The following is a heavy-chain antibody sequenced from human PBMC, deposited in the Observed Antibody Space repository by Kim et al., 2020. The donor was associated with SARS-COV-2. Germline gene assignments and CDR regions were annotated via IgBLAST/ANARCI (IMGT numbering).Heavy chain of an antibody. D-gene: IGHD3-22*01. CDR1: GFTFGDYA. V-gene: IGHV3-9*01. CDR2: ISWNSGSI. J-gene: IGHJ4*02. CDR3: AKDGGYSYGSNYYDSSGYFSSFDY. Sequence: GGSLRLSCAASGFTFGDYAMHWVRQAPGKGLGWVSGISWNSGSIGYADSVKGRFTISRDNAKNSLYLQMNSLRAEDTALYYCAKDGGYSYGSNYYDSSGYFSSFDYWGQGTLVTVSS.